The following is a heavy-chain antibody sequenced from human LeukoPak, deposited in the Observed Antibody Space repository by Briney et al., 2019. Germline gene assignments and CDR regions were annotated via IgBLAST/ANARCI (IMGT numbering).Heavy chain of an antibody. V-gene: IGHV3-21*01. CDR2: ISSSSSSYI. Sequence: PGGSLRLSCAASGFTFSGYSMNWVRQAPGKGLEWVSSISSSSSSYIYYADSVKGRFTMSRDNAKNSLYLQMNSLRADDTAVYYCARGGGYYIMDAWGQGTTVTVSS. CDR1: GFTFSGYS. J-gene: IGHJ6*02. D-gene: IGHD3-10*01. CDR3: ARGGGYYIMDA.